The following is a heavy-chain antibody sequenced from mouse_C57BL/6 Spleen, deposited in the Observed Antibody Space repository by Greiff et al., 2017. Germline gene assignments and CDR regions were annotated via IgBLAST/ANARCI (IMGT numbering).Heavy chain of an antibody. Sequence: VQRVESGPGLVQPSQSLSITCTVSGFSLTSYGVHWVRQPPGKGLEWLGVIWSGGSTDYNAAFISRLSISKDNSKSQVFFKMNRLQADDTAIYYCAKNKGGSVYAMDYWGQGTSVTVSS. D-gene: IGHD1-1*02. CDR1: GFSLTSYG. V-gene: IGHV2-4*01. CDR2: IWSGGST. CDR3: AKNKGGSVYAMDY. J-gene: IGHJ4*01.